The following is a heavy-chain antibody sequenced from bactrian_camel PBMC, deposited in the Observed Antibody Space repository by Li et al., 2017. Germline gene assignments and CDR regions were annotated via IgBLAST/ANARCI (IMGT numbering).Heavy chain of an antibody. CDR1: QYTYNSVY. J-gene: IGHJ4*01. CDR3: ALDEWGGSLSTVDFLY. Sequence: QLVESGGGSVQAGGSLRLSCAFKHSQYTYNSVYAAWFRQAPGKEREAVAAIYTGDGIRTYYADSVKGRFAISQDNAKNTIYLQMNNLKPEDTGLYTCALDEWGGSLSTVDFLYWGQGTQVTVS. V-gene: IGHV3S28*01. CDR2: IYTGDGIRT. D-gene: IGHD5*01.